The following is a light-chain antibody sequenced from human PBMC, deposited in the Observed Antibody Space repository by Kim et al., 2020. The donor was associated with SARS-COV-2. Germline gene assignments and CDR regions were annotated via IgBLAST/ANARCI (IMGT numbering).Light chain of an antibody. J-gene: IGLJ2*01. Sequence: QSITISCTGTSSDVGGYNYVSWYQQHPGKAPKLMIYDVTKRPSGVSNRFSGSKSGNTASLTISGLQAEDEADYYCTSYTSSDTLVFGGGTKLTVL. CDR3: TSYTSSDTLV. CDR2: DVT. V-gene: IGLV2-14*03. CDR1: SSDVGGYNY.